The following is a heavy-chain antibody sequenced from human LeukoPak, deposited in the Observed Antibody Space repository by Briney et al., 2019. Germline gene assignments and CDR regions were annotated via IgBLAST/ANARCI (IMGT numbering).Heavy chain of an antibody. Sequence: SETLSLTCSVSGGSISRSRYYWGWIRQPPGKGLEWIGSIYYSYSGTTYYNPSLKSRVTLSVDTSKNEFSLRLTSLTAADTALYFCSTKTKPWLDPFDYWGQGTPVPGSS. D-gene: IGHD6-19*01. CDR3: STKTKPWLDPFDY. V-gene: IGHV4-39*01. J-gene: IGHJ4*01. CDR2: IYYSYSGTT. CDR1: GGSISRSRYY.